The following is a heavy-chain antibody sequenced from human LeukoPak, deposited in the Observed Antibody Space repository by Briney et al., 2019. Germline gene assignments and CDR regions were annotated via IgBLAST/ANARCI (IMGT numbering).Heavy chain of an antibody. V-gene: IGHV3-48*02. CDR3: ARDWRSSWYLSLPSEFDP. D-gene: IGHD6-13*01. Sequence: GRSLRLSSAASGFTFSSYSMNWVRQAPGKGLEGVSYISSSGSTLYYADSVKGRFTISRDNAKNTLYLQMNSLRDEDTAVYYGARDWRSSWYLSLPSEFDPWGQGTLVTVSS. J-gene: IGHJ5*02. CDR2: ISSSGSTL. CDR1: GFTFSSYS.